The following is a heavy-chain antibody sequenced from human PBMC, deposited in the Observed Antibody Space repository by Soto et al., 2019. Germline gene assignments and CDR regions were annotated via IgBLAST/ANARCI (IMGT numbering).Heavy chain of an antibody. CDR3: ASTLGEEGYCSGGSCYSGWFDP. V-gene: IGHV3-48*02. CDR2: ISSSSSTI. J-gene: IGHJ5*02. Sequence: GGSLRLSCAASGFTFSSYSMNWVRQAPGKGLEWVSYISSSSSTIYYADSVKGRFTISRDNAKNSLYLQMNSLRDEDTAVYYCASTLGEEGYCSGGSCYSGWFDPWGQGTLVTVSS. CDR1: GFTFSSYS. D-gene: IGHD2-15*01.